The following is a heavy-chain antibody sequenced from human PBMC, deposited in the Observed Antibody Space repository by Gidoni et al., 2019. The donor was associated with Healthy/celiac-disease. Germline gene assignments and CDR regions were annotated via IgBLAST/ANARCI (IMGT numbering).Heavy chain of an antibody. J-gene: IGHJ4*02. CDR3: ARDPLGLEGEVPAFGDSI. CDR2: ISSSSSYI. D-gene: IGHD2-2*01. CDR1: GFTFSSSS. V-gene: IGHV3-21*01. Sequence: EVQLVESGGGLVKPGGSLRLSCAASGFTFSSSSMNWVRQAPGKGLEWVSFISSSSSYIYYADSVKGRFTISRDNAKNSLYLQMNSLRAEDTAVYYCARDPLGLEGEVPAFGDSIWGQGTLVTVSS.